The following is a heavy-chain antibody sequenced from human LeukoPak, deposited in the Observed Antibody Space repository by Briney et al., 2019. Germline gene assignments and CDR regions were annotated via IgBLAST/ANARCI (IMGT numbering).Heavy chain of an antibody. CDR2: ISWNTGDI. Sequence: PGGSLRPSCAASGFTFDEYAMYWVRQAPGKGLEWVSSISWNTGDIGYADSVKGRFTISRDNAKNSLYLQMNSLRAEDTAIYYCAKDIGSYSSSPYYYYYYGLDAWGQGTTVTVSS. CDR3: AKDIGSYSSSPYYYYYYGLDA. J-gene: IGHJ6*02. D-gene: IGHD6-6*01. CDR1: GFTFDEYA. V-gene: IGHV3-9*01.